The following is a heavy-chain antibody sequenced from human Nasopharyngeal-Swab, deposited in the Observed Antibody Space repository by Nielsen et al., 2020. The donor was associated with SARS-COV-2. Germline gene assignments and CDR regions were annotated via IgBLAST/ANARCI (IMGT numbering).Heavy chain of an antibody. Sequence: RQAPGKGLEWIGYIYYSGSTYYNLSLKSRVTISVDTSKNQFSLKLSSVTAADTAVYYCARDCKDSRGHYFDYWGQGTPVTVSS. CDR3: ARDCKDSRGHYFDY. D-gene: IGHD3-22*01. CDR2: IYYSGST. V-gene: IGHV4-31*02. J-gene: IGHJ4*02.